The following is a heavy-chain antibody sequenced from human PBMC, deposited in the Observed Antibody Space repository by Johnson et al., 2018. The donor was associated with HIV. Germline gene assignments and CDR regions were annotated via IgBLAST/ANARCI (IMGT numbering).Heavy chain of an antibody. J-gene: IGHJ3*02. V-gene: IGHV3-66*01. CDR1: GLTVTDNY. Sequence: VQLVESGGGLVQPGGSLRLSCAASGLTVTDNYISWVRLAPGKGLEWVSLLYSDGRTFYADSVKGRFTISRDNSKKTVYLQMNSLRAEDTALYYCARAAAARSSGHDAFDIWGQGTMVTVSS. D-gene: IGHD6-6*01. CDR2: LYSDGRT. CDR3: ARAAAARSSGHDAFDI.